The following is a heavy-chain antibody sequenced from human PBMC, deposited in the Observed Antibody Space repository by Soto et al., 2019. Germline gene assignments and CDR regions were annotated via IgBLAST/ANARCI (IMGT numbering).Heavy chain of an antibody. V-gene: IGHV4-34*01. Sequence: TLSLTCAVYGGSFSGYYWSWIRQPPGKGLEWIGEINHSGSTNYNPSLKSRVTISVDTSKDQFSLKLSSVTAADTAVYYCARGLAAQSDAFDIWGQGTMVTVSS. CDR3: ARGLAAQSDAFDI. D-gene: IGHD6-13*01. J-gene: IGHJ3*02. CDR2: INHSGST. CDR1: GGSFSGYY.